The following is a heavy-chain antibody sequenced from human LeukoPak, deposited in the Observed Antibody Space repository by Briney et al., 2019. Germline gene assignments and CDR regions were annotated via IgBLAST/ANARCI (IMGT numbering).Heavy chain of an antibody. CDR2: IYTSGST. Sequence: SETLSLTCTVSGGSISSYYRSWVRQPAGKGLEWIGRIYTSGSTNYNTSLKSRGTMSVDMSKNPFSLKLSSVTAADTAVYYCARDTYGSGSYSWIYWGQGTLVTVSS. J-gene: IGHJ4*02. CDR1: GGSISSYY. D-gene: IGHD3-10*01. V-gene: IGHV4-4*07. CDR3: ARDTYGSGSYSWIY.